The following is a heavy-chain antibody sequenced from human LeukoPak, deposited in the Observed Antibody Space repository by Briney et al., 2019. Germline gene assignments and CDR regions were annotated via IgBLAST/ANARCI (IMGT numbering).Heavy chain of an antibody. J-gene: IGHJ4*02. CDR2: INPDSGGT. CDR1: GYIFTGYY. CDR3: ARDRPLDADDYYGFYFFDY. Sequence: ASVKVSCKASGYIFTGYYMHWVRQAPGQGLEWMGWINPDSGGTNNAQKFQGRVTMTRDTSISTAYMELSRLRSDDTAVYYCARDRPLDADDYYGFYFFDYWGQGTLVTVSS. V-gene: IGHV1-2*02. D-gene: IGHD3-10*01.